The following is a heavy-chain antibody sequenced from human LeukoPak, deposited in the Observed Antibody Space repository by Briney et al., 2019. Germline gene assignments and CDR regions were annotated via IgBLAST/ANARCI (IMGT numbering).Heavy chain of an antibody. CDR1: GYSISSGYS. J-gene: IGHJ4*02. CDR2: IYHSGST. V-gene: IGHV4-38-2*02. Sequence: SQTLSLTCTVAGYSISSGYSWGWIRQPPGKGLEWIGYIYHSGSTYYNPSLKSRVTISVDSSKHQFSLKLSSVTAADTAVYYCAREPYSSSWPYYFDYWGQGPLVTVSS. D-gene: IGHD6-13*01. CDR3: AREPYSSSWPYYFDY.